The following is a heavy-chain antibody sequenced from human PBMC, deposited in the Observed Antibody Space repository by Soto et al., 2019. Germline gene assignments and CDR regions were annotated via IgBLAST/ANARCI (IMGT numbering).Heavy chain of an antibody. V-gene: IGHV1-3*01. CDR3: ARDFSLISSGAFDI. CDR1: GYTITNYA. Sequence: ASVKVSCRNSGYTITNYAMHCVRQAPGQRLEWMGWINVGNGNRKYSQKFQGRVTIIRDTSASTAYMDLTSLRSEDTAVYYCARDFSLISSGAFDIWGQGTMVTVSS. CDR2: INVGNGNR. D-gene: IGHD3-16*01. J-gene: IGHJ3*02.